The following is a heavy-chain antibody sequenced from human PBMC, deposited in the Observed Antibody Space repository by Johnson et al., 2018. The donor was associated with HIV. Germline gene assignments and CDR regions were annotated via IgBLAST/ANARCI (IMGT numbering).Heavy chain of an antibody. V-gene: IGHV3-53*01. CDR1: EFTVSGGY. CDR3: AKDSERITIFGVVIEFNTNDAFDI. CDR2: IYSGGST. Sequence: MQLVESGGGLIQPGGSLRLSCAASEFTVSGGYMNCVRQAPGKGLEWVSVIYSGGSTYYADSVTGRLPISRDNSKNTLYLQMNSLRAEDTAVYYCAKDSERITIFGVVIEFNTNDAFDIWGQGTMVTVSS. J-gene: IGHJ3*02. D-gene: IGHD3-3*01.